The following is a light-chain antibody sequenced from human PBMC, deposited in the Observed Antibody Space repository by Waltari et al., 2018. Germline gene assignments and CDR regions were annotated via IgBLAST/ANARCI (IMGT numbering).Light chain of an antibody. CDR2: EVT. Sequence: QPALPQPPSASGPPRQSVTISCTGTSSDLGSYNFVSCYQHHPGKAPKLTIYEVTQRPSGVPDRFSGSKSGNPASLTVSGLQAEDEADYYCASFVGTNNFRVFGGGTRVTVL. CDR1: SSDLGSYNF. CDR3: ASFVGTNNFRV. J-gene: IGLJ2*01. V-gene: IGLV2-8*01.